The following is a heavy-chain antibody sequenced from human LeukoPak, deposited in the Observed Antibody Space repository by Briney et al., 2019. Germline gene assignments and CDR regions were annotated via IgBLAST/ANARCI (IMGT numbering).Heavy chain of an antibody. Sequence: GGSLRLSCAASGFTFSSYAMSWVRQAPGKGLEWVSAISGSGGSTYYADSVKGRFTISRDNSKNTLYLQMNSLRAEDTAVYYCAKVRELYQLPPYFDYWGQGALVTVSS. CDR3: AKVRELYQLPPYFDY. CDR1: GFTFSSYA. D-gene: IGHD2-2*01. V-gene: IGHV3-23*01. J-gene: IGHJ4*02. CDR2: ISGSGGST.